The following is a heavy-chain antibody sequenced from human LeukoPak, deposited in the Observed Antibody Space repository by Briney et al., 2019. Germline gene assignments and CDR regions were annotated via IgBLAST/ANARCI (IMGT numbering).Heavy chain of an antibody. Sequence: SETLSLTCTVSGGSISSGSYYWSWIRQPAGKGLEWIGRIYTSGSTNYNPSLKSRVTISVDTSKNQFSLKLSSVTAADTAVYYCARMVRGVRSWFDPWGQGTLVTVSS. CDR2: IYTSGST. D-gene: IGHD3-10*01. CDR1: GGSISSGSYY. V-gene: IGHV4-61*02. J-gene: IGHJ5*02. CDR3: ARMVRGVRSWFDP.